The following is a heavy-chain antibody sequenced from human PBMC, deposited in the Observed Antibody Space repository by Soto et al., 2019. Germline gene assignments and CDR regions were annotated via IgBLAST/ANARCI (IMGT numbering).Heavy chain of an antibody. CDR1: GYTLTELS. V-gene: IGHV1-24*01. CDR3: STDRRYNAFDI. Sequence: QVQLVQSGAEVKKPGASVQVSCKVSGYTLTELSMHWVRQAPGKGLEWMGGFDPEDGETIYAQKYQGRVAMTEDTSTDTAKKELISLRSEDTAEDYCSTDRRYNAFDIWGQGTMVTVTS. CDR2: FDPEDGET. D-gene: IGHD3-16*02. J-gene: IGHJ3*02.